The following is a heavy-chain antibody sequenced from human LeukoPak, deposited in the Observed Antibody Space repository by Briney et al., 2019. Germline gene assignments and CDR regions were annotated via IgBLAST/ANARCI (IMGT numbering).Heavy chain of an antibody. D-gene: IGHD3-22*01. J-gene: IGHJ2*01. CDR2: INHSGST. Sequence: SETLSLTCAVSGGSFSGYYWSWVRQPPGQGLEWMGEINHSGSTNYNPSLKSRVTMSVDTSKHQFPLKLSSVTAADTAVYYCERDRAGRYYYDSSGYSGSILFDLWGRGTLVTVSS. CDR3: ERDRAGRYYYDSSGYSGSILFDL. V-gene: IGHV4-34*01. CDR1: GGSFSGYY.